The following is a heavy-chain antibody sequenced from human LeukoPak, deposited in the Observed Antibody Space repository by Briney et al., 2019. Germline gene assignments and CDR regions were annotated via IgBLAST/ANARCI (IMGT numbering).Heavy chain of an antibody. J-gene: IGHJ5*02. V-gene: IGHV4-59*01. CDR3: ARSTGYCSGGSCRDVNWFDP. CDR2: IYYGGST. Sequence: PSETLSLTCTVSGGSISSYYWSWIRQPPGKGLEWIGYIYYGGSTNYNPSLKSRVTISVDTSKNQFSLKLSSVTAADTAVYYCARSTGYCSGGSCRDVNWFDPWGQGTLVTVSS. CDR1: GGSISSYY. D-gene: IGHD2-15*01.